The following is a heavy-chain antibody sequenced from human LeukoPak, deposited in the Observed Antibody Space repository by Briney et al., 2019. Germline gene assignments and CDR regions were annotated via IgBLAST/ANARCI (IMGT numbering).Heavy chain of an antibody. CDR1: GFTFNNAW. CDR2: VKSKTDGGTT. CDR3: TSGLY. Sequence: GGSLRLSCAASGFTFNNAWMSWVRQAPGKGLEWVGRVKSKTDGGTTDYAAPVKGRFAISRDDSKTTLYLQMNSLKTDDTAVHYCTSGLYWGQGTLVTVSS. V-gene: IGHV3-15*01. J-gene: IGHJ4*02.